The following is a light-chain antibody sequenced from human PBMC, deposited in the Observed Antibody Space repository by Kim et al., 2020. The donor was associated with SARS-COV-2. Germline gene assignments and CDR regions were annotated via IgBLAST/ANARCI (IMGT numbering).Light chain of an antibody. V-gene: IGLV3-19*01. Sequence: SVALGQTVSITCQGDSLRNYYASWNQQKPGQAPVLVFYGKNNRPSGIPHRFSGSTSRDTASLTITGTQAEDEADYYCNSRDSSGVVFGGGTKVTVL. CDR3: NSRDSSGVV. CDR1: SLRNYY. J-gene: IGLJ2*01. CDR2: GKN.